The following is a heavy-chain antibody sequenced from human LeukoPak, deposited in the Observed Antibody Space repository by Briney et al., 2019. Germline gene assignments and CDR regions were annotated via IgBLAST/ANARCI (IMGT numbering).Heavy chain of an antibody. CDR1: GGSISSDY. V-gene: IGHV4-59*01. J-gene: IGHJ6*02. D-gene: IGHD5-24*01. Sequence: SETLSLTCTVSGGSISSDYWTWIRQPPGKRLEWIGYISYSGSTNYNPSLESRVTISVDTSKNQFSLRLSSVTAADTAVYYCARGWMDVWGQGTTVTVSS. CDR2: ISYSGST. CDR3: ARGWMDV.